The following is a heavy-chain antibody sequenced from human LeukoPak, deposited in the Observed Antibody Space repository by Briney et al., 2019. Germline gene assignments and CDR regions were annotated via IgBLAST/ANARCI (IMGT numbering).Heavy chain of an antibody. CDR3: ARTSNWFDP. Sequence: SETLSLTCTVSGASISTYYWSWIRQPPGKGLEWIGYIYYSGSTNYNPSLKSRVTISVDTSKNQFSLKLSSVTAAGTAVYYCARTSNWFDPWGQGTLVTVSS. V-gene: IGHV4-59*08. CDR1: GASISTYY. J-gene: IGHJ5*02. CDR2: IYYSGST.